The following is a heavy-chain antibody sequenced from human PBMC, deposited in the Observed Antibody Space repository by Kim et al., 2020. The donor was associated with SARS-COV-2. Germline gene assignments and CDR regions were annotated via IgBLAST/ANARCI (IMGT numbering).Heavy chain of an antibody. CDR3: ARDATYDYVWGSYRYTFDAFDI. CDR1: GFTFSSYG. D-gene: IGHD3-16*02. J-gene: IGHJ3*02. Sequence: GGSLRLSCAASGFTFSSYGMHWVRQAPGKGLEWVAVISYDGSNKYYADSVKGRFTISRDNSKNTLYLQMNSLRAEDTAVYYCARDATYDYVWGSYRYTFDAFDIWGRGTMVTVSS. V-gene: IGHV3-33*05. CDR2: ISYDGSNK.